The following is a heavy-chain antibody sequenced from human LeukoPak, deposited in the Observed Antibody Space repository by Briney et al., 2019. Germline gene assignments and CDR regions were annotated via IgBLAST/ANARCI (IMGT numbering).Heavy chain of an antibody. CDR2: IYYSGST. CDR3: ARRGDYSSSWYYFDY. V-gene: IGHV4-59*08. D-gene: IGHD6-13*01. J-gene: IGHJ4*02. CDR1: GGSISSYY. Sequence: PSETLSLTCTVSGGSISSYYWSWIRQPPGKGLEWIGYIYYSGSTNYNPSLKSRVTISVDTSKNQFSLELSSVTAADTAVYYCARRGDYSSSWYYFDYWGQGTLVTVSS.